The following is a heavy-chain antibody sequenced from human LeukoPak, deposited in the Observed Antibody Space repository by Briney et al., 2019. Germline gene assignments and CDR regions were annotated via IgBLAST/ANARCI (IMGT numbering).Heavy chain of an antibody. D-gene: IGHD3-22*01. CDR1: GFTFSSYA. Sequence: GSLRLSCAASGFTFSSYAMSWVRQAPGKGLEWVSAISGSGGSTYYADSVKGRFTISRDNSKNTLYLQMNSLRAEDTAVYYCAKNGDSSGYYYKSCFDYWGQGTLVTVSS. J-gene: IGHJ4*02. CDR2: ISGSGGST. V-gene: IGHV3-23*01. CDR3: AKNGDSSGYYYKSCFDY.